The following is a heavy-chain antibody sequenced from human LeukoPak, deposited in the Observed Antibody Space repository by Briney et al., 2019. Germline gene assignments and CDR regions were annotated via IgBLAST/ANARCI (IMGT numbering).Heavy chain of an antibody. V-gene: IGHV4-34*01. CDR1: GGSFSGYY. CDR2: INHSGST. J-gene: IGHJ5*02. D-gene: IGHD2-2*01. CDR3: AIHIVVVPAAKKKNWFDP. Sequence: SETLSLTCAVYGGSFSGYYWSWIRQPPGKGLEWIGEINHSGSTNYTPSLKSRVTISVDTSKTQFSLKLSSVTAADTAVYYYAIHIVVVPAAKKKNWFDPWGQGTLVTVSS.